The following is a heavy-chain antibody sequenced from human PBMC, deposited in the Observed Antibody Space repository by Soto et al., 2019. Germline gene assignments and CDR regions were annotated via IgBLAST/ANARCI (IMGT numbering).Heavy chain of an antibody. V-gene: IGHV1-46*03. CDR3: ARDPHDYYYYYYYMDV. CDR2: INPSGGST. Sequence: ASVKVSCKASGYTFTSYYMHWVRQAPGQGLEWMGIINPSGGSTSYAQKFQGRVTMTRDTSTSTVYMELSSLRSEDTAVYYCARDPHDYYYYYYYMDVWGKGTTVTVSS. CDR1: GYTFTSYY. D-gene: IGHD2-21*02. J-gene: IGHJ6*03.